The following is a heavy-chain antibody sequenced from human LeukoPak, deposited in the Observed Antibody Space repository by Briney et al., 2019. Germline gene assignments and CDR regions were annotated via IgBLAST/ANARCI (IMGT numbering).Heavy chain of an antibody. Sequence: ASVKVSCKASGGTFSSYAISWARQAPGQGLEWMGGIIPIFGTANYAQKFQGRVTITTDESTSTAYMELSSLRSEDTAVYYCARDRGYCSSTSCYTSDYWGQGTLVTVSS. CDR2: IIPIFGTA. CDR3: ARDRGYCSSTSCYTSDY. D-gene: IGHD2-2*02. CDR1: GGTFSSYA. J-gene: IGHJ4*02. V-gene: IGHV1-69*05.